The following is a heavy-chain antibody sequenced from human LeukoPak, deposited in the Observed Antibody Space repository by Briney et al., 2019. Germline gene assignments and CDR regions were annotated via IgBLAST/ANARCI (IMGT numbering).Heavy chain of an antibody. CDR1: GFTFSDYY. CDR3: SSGWYEGYFQH. CDR2: ISSSSSYT. D-gene: IGHD6-19*01. J-gene: IGHJ1*01. Sequence: GGSMRLSCAASGFTFSDYYMSWICQAPGKGLEWVSYISSSSSYTNYADSVKGRFTISRDNAKNSLYLQMNSLRAEDTAVCYCSSGWYEGYFQHWGQGTLVTVSS. V-gene: IGHV3-11*06.